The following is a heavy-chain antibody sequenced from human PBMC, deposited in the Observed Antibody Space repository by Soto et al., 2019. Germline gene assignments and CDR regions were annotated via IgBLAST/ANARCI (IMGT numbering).Heavy chain of an antibody. CDR3: ARDRVTNNYYYGMDV. V-gene: IGHV3-30*03. J-gene: IGHJ6*02. Sequence: PGGSLRLSCAASGFTFSSYGMHWVRQAPGKGLEWVAVISYDGSNKYYADSVKGRFTISRDNSKNTLYLQMNSLRAEDTAVYHCARDRVTNNYYYGMDVWGQGTTVTVSS. CDR2: ISYDGSNK. D-gene: IGHD4-4*01. CDR1: GFTFSSYG.